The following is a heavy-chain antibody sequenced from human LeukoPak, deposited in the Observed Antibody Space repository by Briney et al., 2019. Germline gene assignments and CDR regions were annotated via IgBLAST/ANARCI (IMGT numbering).Heavy chain of an antibody. CDR2: ISDSGGTA. J-gene: IGHJ4*02. D-gene: IGHD3-3*01. V-gene: IGHV3-23*01. CDR1: GFTFRSYA. CDR3: AEAREMWNGYFGIDY. Sequence: PGGSLRLSCAASGFTFRSYAMSWVRQAPGKGLEWVSAISDSGGTAYYADSVKGRFTISRDNSKNTLYLQMNSLRAEDTAIYFCAEAREMWNGYFGIDYWGQGTLVTVSS.